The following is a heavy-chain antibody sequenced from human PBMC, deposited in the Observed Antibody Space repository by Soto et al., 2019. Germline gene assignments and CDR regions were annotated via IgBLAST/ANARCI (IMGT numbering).Heavy chain of an antibody. V-gene: IGHV1-69*10. CDR2: IIPILGRA. D-gene: IGHD2-2*01. CDR3: AKVSGTTSSNWFDP. CDR1: GGPFSSYH. J-gene: IGHJ5*02. Sequence: ASVKVSCKASGGPFSSYHISWVRQAPGQGLEWVGRIIPILGRANHAQHFQGRVTITADTSTNTAYMELSSLTSEDTAVYYCAKVSGTTSSNWFDPWGHGTLVTVSS.